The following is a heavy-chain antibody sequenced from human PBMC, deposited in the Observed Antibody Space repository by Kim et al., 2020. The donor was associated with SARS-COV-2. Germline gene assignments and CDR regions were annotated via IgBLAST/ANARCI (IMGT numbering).Heavy chain of an antibody. CDR3: AREDYDDYQWGVFDY. CDR1: GFTFVTYA. CDR2: IGGGGTKT. V-gene: IGHV3-23*01. D-gene: IGHD4-17*01. Sequence: GGSLRLSCAASGFTFVTYAMGWVRQAPGKGLEWVAGIGGGGTKTFYADAVKGRFTITGDNSQNTLYLQMKGLRAEDTAVYYCAREDYDDYQWGVFDYWGQGTLVTVSS. J-gene: IGHJ4*02.